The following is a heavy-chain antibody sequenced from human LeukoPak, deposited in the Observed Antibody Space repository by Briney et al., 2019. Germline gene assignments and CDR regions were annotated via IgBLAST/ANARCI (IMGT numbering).Heavy chain of an antibody. Sequence: SGTPSLTCAVSGGSISSSNWWSWVRQPPGKGLEWIGEIYHSGSTNYNPSLKSRVTISVDKSKNQFSLKLSSVTAADTAVYYCARGGITGTTGAFDIWGQGTMVTVSS. CDR1: GGSISSSNW. V-gene: IGHV4-4*02. CDR2: IYHSGST. J-gene: IGHJ3*02. CDR3: ARGGITGTTGAFDI. D-gene: IGHD1-20*01.